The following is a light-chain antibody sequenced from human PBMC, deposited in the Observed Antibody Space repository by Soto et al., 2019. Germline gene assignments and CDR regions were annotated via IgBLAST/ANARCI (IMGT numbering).Light chain of an antibody. Sequence: EVVMTQSPDSLSVSPGERATLSCRASQSVSSNLAWYQQKLGQAPRLLIYGASTRATGIPARFSGSGSGTEFTLTISSLQSEDFAVYYCQQYNNWPGTFGQGTKVDIK. CDR1: QSVSSN. V-gene: IGKV3-15*01. CDR2: GAS. J-gene: IGKJ1*01. CDR3: QQYNNWPGT.